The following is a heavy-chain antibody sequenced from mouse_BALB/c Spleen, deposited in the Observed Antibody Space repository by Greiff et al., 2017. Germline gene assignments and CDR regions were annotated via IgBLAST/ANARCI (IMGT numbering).Heavy chain of an antibody. J-gene: IGHJ2*01. CDR3: ARDHCGKRAGRYCEH. Sequence: EVMLVESGGDLVKPGGSLKLSCAASGFTFSSYGMSWVRQTPDKRLEWVATISSGGSYTYYPDSVKGRFTISRDNAKNTLYLQMSSLKSEDTAMYYCARDHCGKRAGRYCEHWGQGTTLTVSS. D-gene: IGHD1-1*01. V-gene: IGHV5-6*01. CDR1: GFTFSSYG. CDR2: ISSGGSYT.